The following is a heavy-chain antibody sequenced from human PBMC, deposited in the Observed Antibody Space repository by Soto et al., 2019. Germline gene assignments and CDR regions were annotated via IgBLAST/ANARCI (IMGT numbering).Heavy chain of an antibody. CDR2: IYYTGST. D-gene: IGHD2-21*01. CDR1: GGSISGFY. V-gene: IGHV4-59*01. Sequence: QVQLQESGPGLLKSSETLSLTCTVSGGSISGFYWSWIRQPPGNGLEWLGYIYYTGSTNYNPSLKSRVTISLDTSSNQFALKLTSVTAADTAVYYCARVGRLFREADSWGQGTLVTVSS. J-gene: IGHJ1*01. CDR3: ARVGRLFREADS.